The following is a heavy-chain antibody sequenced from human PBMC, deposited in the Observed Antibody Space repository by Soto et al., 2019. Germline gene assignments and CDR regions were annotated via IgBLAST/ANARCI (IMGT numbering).Heavy chain of an antibody. D-gene: IGHD6-19*01. Sequence: VQLVQSGAEVKKPGASVKVSCKASGYTFTGYVIHWVRLAPGQSPEWMGWINAGKGDTNYAQKFQGRVTISRDTSASTAYIELSSLRSEDTAMYYWARDNAWGAGLHWGQGTQITVSS. J-gene: IGHJ4*02. CDR3: ARDNAWGAGLH. V-gene: IGHV1-3*01. CDR2: INAGKGDT. CDR1: GYTFTGYV.